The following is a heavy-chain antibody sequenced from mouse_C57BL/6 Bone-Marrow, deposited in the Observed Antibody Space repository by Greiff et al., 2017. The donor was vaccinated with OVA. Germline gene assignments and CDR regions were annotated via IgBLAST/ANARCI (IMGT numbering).Heavy chain of an antibody. D-gene: IGHD1-1*01. CDR1: GYTFTSYG. V-gene: IGHV1-81*01. Sequence: QVQLKESGAELARPGASVKLSCKASGYTFTSYGISWVKQRTGQGLEWIGEIYPRSGNTYYNEKFKGKATLTADKSSSTAYMGLRSLTSEDSAVYFCARPGTVVAPYAMDYWGQGTSVTVSS. J-gene: IGHJ4*01. CDR3: ARPGTVVAPYAMDY. CDR2: IYPRSGNT.